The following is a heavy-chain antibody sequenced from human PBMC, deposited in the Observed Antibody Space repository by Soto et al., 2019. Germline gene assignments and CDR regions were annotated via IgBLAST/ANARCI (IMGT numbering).Heavy chain of an antibody. Sequence: ASVKVSCKASGYTFTTYYMHWVRQAPGQGLEWMGIINPSGGSTNAQKFQGRVTMTRDTSMSTAYMELSSLRSEDTAVYYCARFSKMYYDILTGYYYYYSYGMDVWGQGTTVTVSS. CDR2: INPSGGST. V-gene: IGHV1-46*01. CDR1: GYTFTTYY. CDR3: ARFSKMYYDILTGYYYYYSYGMDV. D-gene: IGHD3-9*01. J-gene: IGHJ6*02.